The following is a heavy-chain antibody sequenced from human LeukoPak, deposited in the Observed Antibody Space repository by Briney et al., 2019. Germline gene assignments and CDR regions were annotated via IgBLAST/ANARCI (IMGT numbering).Heavy chain of an antibody. CDR3: ARVKVSYCSGGSCYHPVFDY. J-gene: IGHJ4*02. D-gene: IGHD2-15*01. CDR1: GGSFSGYY. V-gene: IGHV4-34*01. CDR2: INHSGST. Sequence: ASETLSLTCAVYGGSFSGYYWSWIRQPPGKGLEWIGEINHSGSTNYNPSLKSRVTISVDTSKNQFSLKLSSVTAADTAVYYCARVKVSYCSGGSCYHPVFDYWGQGTLVTVSS.